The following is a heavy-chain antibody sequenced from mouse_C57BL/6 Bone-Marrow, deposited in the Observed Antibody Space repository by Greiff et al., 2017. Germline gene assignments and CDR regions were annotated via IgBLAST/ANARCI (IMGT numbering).Heavy chain of an antibody. Sequence: QVQLQQPGAELVRPGSSVKLSCKASGYTFTSYWMHWVKQRPIQGLEWIGNIDPSDSETHYNQKFKDKATLTVDKSSSTAYMQLSSLTSEDSAVYYCARGDYYGSSYPYAMDYWGQGTSVTVSS. J-gene: IGHJ4*01. D-gene: IGHD1-1*01. CDR2: IDPSDSET. V-gene: IGHV1-52*01. CDR3: ARGDYYGSSYPYAMDY. CDR1: GYTFTSYW.